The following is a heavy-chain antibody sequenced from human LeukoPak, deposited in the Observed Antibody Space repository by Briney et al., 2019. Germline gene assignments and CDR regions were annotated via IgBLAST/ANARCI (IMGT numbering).Heavy chain of an antibody. D-gene: IGHD2-21*02. CDR2: ISGSGGST. CDR1: GFTFSSYA. V-gene: IGHV3-23*01. Sequence: PGGSLRLSCAASGFTFSSYAMSWVRQAPGKGLEWVSAISGSGGSTYYADSVKGRFTISRDNSKNTLYLQMNSLRAEDTAVYYCAKDPFGGVVTAIGADDAFDIWGQGTMVTVSS. CDR3: AKDPFGGVVTAIGADDAFDI. J-gene: IGHJ3*02.